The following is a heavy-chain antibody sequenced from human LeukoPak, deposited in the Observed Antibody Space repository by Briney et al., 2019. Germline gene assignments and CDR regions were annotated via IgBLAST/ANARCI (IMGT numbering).Heavy chain of an antibody. V-gene: IGHV4-31*03. D-gene: IGHD2-8*01. Sequence: SETLSLTCTVSGGSISSTGYSWSWIRQLPGKAPEWIGYIHYSGSTYYNPSLKSRLTISIDTSTKKFSLNLTSVTAADTAVYYCARGPLRDAFGYWGQGTLVTVSS. J-gene: IGHJ4*02. CDR1: GGSISSTGYS. CDR2: IHYSGST. CDR3: ARGPLRDAFGY.